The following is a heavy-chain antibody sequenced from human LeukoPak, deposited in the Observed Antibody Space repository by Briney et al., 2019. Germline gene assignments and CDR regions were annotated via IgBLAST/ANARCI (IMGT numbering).Heavy chain of an antibody. CDR3: ARMGGYSGYATH. D-gene: IGHD5-12*01. CDR1: GGSISTYY. Sequence: SETLSLTCTVSGGSISTYYWSWIRQPPGKGLEWIGYVHYSGTTNYNPSLKNRVTISLDTSKNQFSLNLGSVTAADTAVYFCARMGGYSGYATHWGQGTLVTVSS. V-gene: IGHV4-59*08. J-gene: IGHJ4*02. CDR2: VHYSGTT.